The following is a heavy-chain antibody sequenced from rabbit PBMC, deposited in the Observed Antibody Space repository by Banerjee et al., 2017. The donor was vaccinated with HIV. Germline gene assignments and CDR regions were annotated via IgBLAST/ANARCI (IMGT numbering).Heavy chain of an antibody. CDR1: GFDFSSNA. Sequence: QEQLEESGGGLVKPGGTLTLTCKASGFDFSSNAMCWVRQAPGKGLEWIGCIGAGSSGSTYYASWAKGRFTISKTSSTTVTLQMTSLTAADTATYFCARTGSSYWDYFKLWGQGTLVTVS. CDR2: IGAGSSGST. D-gene: IGHD8-1*01. CDR3: ARTGSSYWDYFKL. J-gene: IGHJ4*01. V-gene: IGHV1S45*01.